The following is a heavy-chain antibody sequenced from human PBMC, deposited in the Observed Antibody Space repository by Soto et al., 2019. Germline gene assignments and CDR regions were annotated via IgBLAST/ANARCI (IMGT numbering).Heavy chain of an antibody. V-gene: IGHV3-7*03. CDR2: IKQDGSQK. CDR3: ARGYSTSPNWFDP. J-gene: IGHJ5*02. D-gene: IGHD6-13*01. Sequence: RLSCAASGFTFINYAMSWVRQAPGKGLEWVANIKQDGSQKYYVDSVKGRFTISRDNALNSLYLQMNSLRAEDTAMYYCARGYSTSPNWFDPWGQGTLVTVSS. CDR1: GFTFINYA.